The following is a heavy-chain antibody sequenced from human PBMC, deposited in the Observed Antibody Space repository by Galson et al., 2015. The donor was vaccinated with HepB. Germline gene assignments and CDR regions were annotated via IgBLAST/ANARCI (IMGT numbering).Heavy chain of an antibody. CDR1: GFSLSTSGVG. J-gene: IGHJ5*02. CDR3: GYTSEFGVFDP. CDR2: VYWDDDK. D-gene: IGHD3-10*01. Sequence: PALVKPTQTLTLTCTFSGFSLSTSGVGVGWIRQPPGKALEWLAVVYWDDDKRYSPSLRSRLTITKDTSKNQVVLTMTNMDPVDTATYYCGYTSEFGVFDPWGQGTLVTVSS. V-gene: IGHV2-5*02.